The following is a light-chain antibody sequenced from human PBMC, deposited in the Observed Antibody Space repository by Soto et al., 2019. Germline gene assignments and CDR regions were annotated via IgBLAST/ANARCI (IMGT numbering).Light chain of an antibody. Sequence: DIQMTQSPSSLSASVGDRVTITCQASQNINNYLNWYQQKPGRAPKLLIYDASNLEAGVPSRCSGSGSGTHCTFTISSLQTEDIGTYYCQQYDILPITFGRGTRLEIK. CDR3: QQYDILPIT. CDR2: DAS. V-gene: IGKV1-33*01. CDR1: QNINNY. J-gene: IGKJ5*01.